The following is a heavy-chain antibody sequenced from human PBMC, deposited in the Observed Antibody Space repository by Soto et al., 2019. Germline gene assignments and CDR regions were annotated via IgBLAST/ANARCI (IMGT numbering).Heavy chain of an antibody. CDR3: ARDRFNYYDSSGTQRGYFDY. J-gene: IGHJ4*02. Sequence: GGSLRLSCAASGFTFSSYEMNWVRQAPGKGLEWVSYISSSGSTIYYADSVKGRFTISRDNAKNSLYLQMNSLRAEDTAVYYCARDRFNYYDSSGTQRGYFDYRGQGTLVTVSS. CDR2: ISSSGSTI. V-gene: IGHV3-48*03. CDR1: GFTFSSYE. D-gene: IGHD3-22*01.